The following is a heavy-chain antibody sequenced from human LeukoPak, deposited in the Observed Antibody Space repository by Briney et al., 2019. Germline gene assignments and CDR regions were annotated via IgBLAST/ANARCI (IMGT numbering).Heavy chain of an antibody. CDR2: ISTTSSYI. CDR1: GFTSSSYS. V-gene: IGHV3-21*04. Sequence: GGSLRLSCAASGFTSSSYSMNWVRQAPGKGLEWVSSISTTSSYIYYADSVQGRFTISRDNSKSTLCLQMNSLRAEDTAVYYCAKQLGYCSDGSCYFPYWGQGTLVTVSS. CDR3: AKQLGYCSDGSCYFPY. J-gene: IGHJ4*02. D-gene: IGHD2-15*01.